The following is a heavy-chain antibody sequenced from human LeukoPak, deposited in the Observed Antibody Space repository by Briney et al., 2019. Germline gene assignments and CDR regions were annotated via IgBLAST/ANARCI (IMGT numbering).Heavy chain of an antibody. V-gene: IGHV4-39*07. D-gene: IGHD3-3*01. CDR2: IYDSGST. J-gene: IGHJ4*02. Sequence: ASETLSLTCTVSGGSIRSSYYYWGWIRQPPGKGLEWIGSIYDSGSTYYNPSLKSRVTISVDTSKNQFSLKLSSVTAADTAVYYCASGLYYDFWSGYENPLDYWGQGTLVTVSS. CDR1: GGSIRSSYYY. CDR3: ASGLYYDFWSGYENPLDY.